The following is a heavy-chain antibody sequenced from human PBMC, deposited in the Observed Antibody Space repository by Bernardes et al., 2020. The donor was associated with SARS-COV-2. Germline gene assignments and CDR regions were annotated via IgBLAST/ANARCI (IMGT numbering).Heavy chain of an antibody. Sequence: GGSLRLSRAASGFTFSSYAMSWVRQAPGKGLEWVSVISGSGGSTYYADSVKGRFTISRDNSKNTLYLQMNSLRAEDTAVYYCAKLSAGGSYGGGYFDYWGQGTLVTVSS. CDR3: AKLSAGGSYGGGYFDY. D-gene: IGHD1-26*01. CDR1: GFTFSSYA. J-gene: IGHJ4*02. CDR2: ISGSGGST. V-gene: IGHV3-23*01.